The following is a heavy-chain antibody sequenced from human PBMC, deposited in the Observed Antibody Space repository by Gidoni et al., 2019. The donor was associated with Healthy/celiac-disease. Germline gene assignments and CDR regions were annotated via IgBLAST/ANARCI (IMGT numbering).Heavy chain of an antibody. CDR2: IPHTGST. V-gene: IGHV4-34*01. D-gene: IGHD2-15*01. J-gene: IGHJ4*02. CDR1: VPSFSCYY. Sequence: QLQLQQCGAVLLKPSETLSLTCAISVPSFSCYYCRWIPQSPGRGLEWIAEIPHTGSTNDKPSLRSRVTRSVDASKNQFSLQRRSVTAADTAVYYCARGRYQDSSGVPYWGQGTLVTVSS. CDR3: ARGRYQDSSGVPY.